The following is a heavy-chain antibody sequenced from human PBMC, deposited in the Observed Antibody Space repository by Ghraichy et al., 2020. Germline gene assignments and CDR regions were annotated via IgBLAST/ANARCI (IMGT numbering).Heavy chain of an antibody. CDR3: ARGQYRRDY. D-gene: IGHD4-11*01. J-gene: IGHJ4*02. CDR2: INHSGST. Sequence: SQTLSLTCAVYGGSFSGYYWSWIRQPPGKGLEWIGEINHSGSTNYNPSLKSRVAILVDTSKNQFSLNLNSVTAADTAVYYCARGQYRRDYWGQGTLVTVSS. V-gene: IGHV4-34*01. CDR1: GGSFSGYY.